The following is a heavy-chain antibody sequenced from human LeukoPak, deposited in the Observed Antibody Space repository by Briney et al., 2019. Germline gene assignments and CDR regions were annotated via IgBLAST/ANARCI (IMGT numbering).Heavy chain of an antibody. CDR1: GGSISSYY. CDR2: IYTSGST. J-gene: IGHJ6*03. D-gene: IGHD5-18*01. V-gene: IGHV4-4*07. CDR3: ARTEESGYSYRYFGYYYYMDV. Sequence: SETLSLTCTVSGGSISSYYWSWLRQPAGKGLEWIGRIYTSGSTNYNPSLKSRVTMSVDTSKNQFSLKLSSVTAADTAVYYCARTEESGYSYRYFGYYYYMDVWGKGTTVTVS.